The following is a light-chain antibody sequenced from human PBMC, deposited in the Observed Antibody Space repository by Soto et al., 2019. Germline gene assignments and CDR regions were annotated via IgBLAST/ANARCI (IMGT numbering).Light chain of an antibody. CDR3: LSYAGSPNYV. CDR2: EVS. V-gene: IGLV2-8*01. J-gene: IGLJ1*01. CDR1: SRDVGGNNY. Sequence: QSALTQPPSASGSPGQSVSISCTGTSRDVGGNNYVSWYQQHPGKAPKLMIYEVSKRPSGVPDRFSGSKSGNTASLTVSGLQAEDEADYFCLSYAGSPNYVFGTGTKVTVL.